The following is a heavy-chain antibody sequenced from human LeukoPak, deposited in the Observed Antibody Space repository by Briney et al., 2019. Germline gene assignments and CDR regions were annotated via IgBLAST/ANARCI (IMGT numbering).Heavy chain of an antibody. CDR3: VREGYCSSTTCYSPFEEESYYYYYMDV. CDR2: IRSKTDDETT. V-gene: IGHV3-15*01. J-gene: IGHJ6*03. CDR1: GFTFSSYS. D-gene: IGHD2-2*01. Sequence: PGGSLRLSCAASGFTFSSYSMNWVRQAPGKSLEWVGRIRSKTDDETTDYAAPVKGRFTISRDDSKNTLYLQMNSLETEDTAVYYCVREGYCSSTTCYSPFEEESYYYYYMDVWGKGTTVTVSS.